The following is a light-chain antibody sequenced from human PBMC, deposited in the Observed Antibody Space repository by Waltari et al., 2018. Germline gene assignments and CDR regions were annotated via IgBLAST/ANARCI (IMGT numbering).Light chain of an antibody. CDR3: QQYDGEVVT. Sequence: EIVLTQSPGTLSLSPGERATLSCRASQSVTSISLTWYQQKLGQAPRLLIYGTSTRATVIPGRFRGSGSGTDFTLTISRLEPEDFAVYYCQQYDGEVVTFGGGTKVEI. CDR1: QSVTSIS. CDR2: GTS. J-gene: IGKJ4*01. V-gene: IGKV3-20*01.